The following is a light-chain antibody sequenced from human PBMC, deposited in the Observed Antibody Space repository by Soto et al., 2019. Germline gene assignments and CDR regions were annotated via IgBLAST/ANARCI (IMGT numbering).Light chain of an antibody. CDR3: SSYAGSNNFGVV. CDR2: EVS. V-gene: IGLV2-8*01. CDR1: SSDVGGYNY. J-gene: IGLJ2*01. Sequence: QSALTQPPSASGSPGQSVTISCTGTSSDVGGYNYVSWYQQHPGKAPKLMIYEVSKRPSGVPDRFSGSKSGNTASLTVSGLQAEYEADYYCSSYAGSNNFGVVFGGGTKVTVL.